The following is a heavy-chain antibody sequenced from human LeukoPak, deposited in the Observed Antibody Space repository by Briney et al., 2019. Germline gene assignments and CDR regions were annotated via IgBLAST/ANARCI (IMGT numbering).Heavy chain of an antibody. CDR2: IIPIIGTA. J-gene: IGHJ5*02. V-gene: IGHV1-69*05. CDR1: GGTFSSYA. Sequence: GASVKVSCKASGGTFSSYAISWVRQAPGQGLEWMGGIIPIIGTANYAQKFQGRVTITTDESTSTAYMELSSLRSEDTAVYYCAREPIRDEIDQLLFSWFDPWGQGTLVTVSS. CDR3: AREPIRDEIDQLLFSWFDP. D-gene: IGHD2-2*01.